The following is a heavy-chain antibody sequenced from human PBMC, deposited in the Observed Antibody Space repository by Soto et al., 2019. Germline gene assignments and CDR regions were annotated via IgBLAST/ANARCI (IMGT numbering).Heavy chain of an antibody. CDR2: ISAYNGNK. D-gene: IGHD3-10*01. Sequence: QVQLVQSGAEVKKPGASVKVSCKASGYTFTSYGISWVRQAPGQGLEWMGWISAYNGNKNYAQKLQGRVTMTTDTSTSTAYMELRSLRSDDTAVYYCARDSLTITMVRGVIILGYWGQGTLVTVSS. J-gene: IGHJ4*02. V-gene: IGHV1-18*01. CDR1: GYTFTSYG. CDR3: ARDSLTITMVRGVIILGY.